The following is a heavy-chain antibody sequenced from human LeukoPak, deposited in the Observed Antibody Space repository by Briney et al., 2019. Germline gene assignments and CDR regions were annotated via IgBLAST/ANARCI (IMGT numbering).Heavy chain of an antibody. CDR3: ASSDSIAAPDYFDY. D-gene: IGHD6-6*01. Sequence: SVKVSCKASGYTFTSYGISWVRQAPGQGLEWMGGIIPIFGTANYAQKFQGRVTITADESTSTAYMELSSLRSEDTAVYYCASSDSIAAPDYFDYWGQGTLVTVSS. CDR1: GYTFTSYG. CDR2: IIPIFGTA. J-gene: IGHJ4*02. V-gene: IGHV1-69*13.